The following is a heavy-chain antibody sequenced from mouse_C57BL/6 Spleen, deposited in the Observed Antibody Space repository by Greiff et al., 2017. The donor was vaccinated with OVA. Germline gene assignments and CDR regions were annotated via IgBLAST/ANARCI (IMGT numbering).Heavy chain of an antibody. J-gene: IGHJ4*01. CDR2: ISSGSSTI. CDR1: GFTFSDYG. V-gene: IGHV5-17*01. D-gene: IGHD1-1*01. Sequence: EVKLVESGGGLVKPGGSLKLSCAASGFTFSDYGMHWVRQAPEKGLEWVAYISSGSSTIYYADTVKGRFTISRDNATNTLFLQMTSLRSEDTAMYYCARGYYGSSPYAMDYWGQGTSVTVSS. CDR3: ARGYYGSSPYAMDY.